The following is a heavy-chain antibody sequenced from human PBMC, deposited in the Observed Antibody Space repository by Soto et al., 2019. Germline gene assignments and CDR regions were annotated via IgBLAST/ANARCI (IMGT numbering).Heavy chain of an antibody. J-gene: IGHJ4*02. CDR3: ARASGYSSSWHDGRITFDY. D-gene: IGHD6-13*01. CDR2: MNPNSGNT. Sequence: ASVKGSCKTSGYTFTSYDINWVRQATGQRFEWMGWMNPNSGNTGYAQKFQGWVTMTRDTSISTAYMELSRLRSDDTAVYYCARASGYSSSWHDGRITFDYWGQGTLVTVSS. V-gene: IGHV1-8*01. CDR1: GYTFTSYD.